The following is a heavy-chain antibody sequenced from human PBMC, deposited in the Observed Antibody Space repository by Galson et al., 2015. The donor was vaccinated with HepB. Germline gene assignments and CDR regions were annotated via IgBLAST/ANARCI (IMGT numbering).Heavy chain of an antibody. V-gene: IGHV1-18*01. J-gene: IGHJ4*02. CDR1: GYTFTSYG. D-gene: IGHD3-22*01. Sequence: QSGAEVKKPGASVKVSCKASGYTFTSYGISWVRQAPGQGLEWMGWISAYNGNTNYAQKLQGRVTMTTDTSTSTAYMELRSLRSDDTAVYYCARARGTYYYDSSGTGGFDYWGQATLVTVSS. CDR2: ISAYNGNT. CDR3: ARARGTYYYDSSGTGGFDY.